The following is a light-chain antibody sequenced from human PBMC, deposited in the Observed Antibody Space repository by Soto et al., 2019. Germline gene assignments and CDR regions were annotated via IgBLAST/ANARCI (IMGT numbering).Light chain of an antibody. CDR1: QSVSSK. J-gene: IGKJ1*01. CDR2: GAS. CDR3: QQYGRSKRWT. V-gene: IGKV3-20*01. Sequence: EIVMTQSPATLSVSPGERATLSCRASQSVSSKLAWYQQKPGQAPRLLIYGASSRATGIPDRFSGSGSGTDFNLNISRVEPEDFAMYYCQQYGRSKRWTFGQGTKVDIK.